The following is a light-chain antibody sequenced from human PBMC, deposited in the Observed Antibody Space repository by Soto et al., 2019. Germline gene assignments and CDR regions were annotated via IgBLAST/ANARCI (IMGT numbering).Light chain of an antibody. J-gene: IGKJ2*01. Sequence: DIQMTQSPSSLSASVGARVTITCRASQSISSFLYWYQQKPGKAPKLLIYAASSLQSGVPSRFSGSGSATDFTLTISSLQPGDFATYYCQQTYTTPYTFGLGTKLEIK. CDR1: QSISSF. CDR2: AAS. V-gene: IGKV1-39*01. CDR3: QQTYTTPYT.